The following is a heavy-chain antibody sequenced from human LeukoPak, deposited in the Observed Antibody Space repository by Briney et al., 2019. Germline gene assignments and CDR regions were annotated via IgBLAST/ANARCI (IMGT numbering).Heavy chain of an antibody. D-gene: IGHD6-19*01. V-gene: IGHV3-30*04. CDR2: ISYDGSNK. CDR1: GFTFSSYA. J-gene: IGHJ4*02. Sequence: PGGSLRLSCAASGFTFSSYAMHWVRQAPGKGLEWVAVISYDGSNKYYADSVKGRFTISRDNSKNTLYLQMNSLRAEDTAVYYCARDGSLYSSGWLGGDYWGQGTLVTVPS. CDR3: ARDGSLYSSGWLGGDY.